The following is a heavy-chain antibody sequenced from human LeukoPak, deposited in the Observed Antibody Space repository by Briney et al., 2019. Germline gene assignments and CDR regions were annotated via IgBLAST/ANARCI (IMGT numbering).Heavy chain of an antibody. CDR2: ISTTGTTI. Sequence: GGSLRLSCAASGFTFSAYHINWVRQAPGKGLEWISYISTTGTTIHYAGSVKGRFAISRDNAKSSLYLQMNSLRDEDTAVYYCARVWQDYSGVDYWGQGTLVTVSS. CDR3: ARVWQDYSGVDY. J-gene: IGHJ4*02. CDR1: GFTFSAYH. D-gene: IGHD2-21*01. V-gene: IGHV3-48*02.